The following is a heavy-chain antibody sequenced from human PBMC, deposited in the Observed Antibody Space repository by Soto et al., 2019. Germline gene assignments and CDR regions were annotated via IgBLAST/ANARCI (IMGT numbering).Heavy chain of an antibody. Sequence: GASVKVSCKASGYTFTSYDINWVRQATGQGLEWMGWMNPNSGNTGYAQKFQGRVTMTRDTSTSTVYMELSSLRSEDTAVYYCARDVITIFGVAPSRTYYMDVWGKGTTVIVSS. CDR1: GYTFTSYD. CDR2: MNPNSGNT. D-gene: IGHD3-3*01. J-gene: IGHJ6*03. CDR3: ARDVITIFGVAPSRTYYMDV. V-gene: IGHV1-8*01.